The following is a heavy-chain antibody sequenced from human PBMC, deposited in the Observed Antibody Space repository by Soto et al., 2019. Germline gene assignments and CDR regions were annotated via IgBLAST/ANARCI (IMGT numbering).Heavy chain of an antibody. CDR2: IYSGGST. D-gene: IGHD5-18*01. CDR3: ARVFPADTAMVWPQMDV. Sequence: GGSLRLSCAASGFTVSSNYMSWVRQAPGKGLEWVSVIYSGGSTYYADSVKGRFTISRDNSKNTLYLQMNSLRAEDTAVYYCARVFPADTAMVWPQMDVWGKGTTVTAPQ. V-gene: IGHV3-66*01. J-gene: IGHJ6*04. CDR1: GFTVSSNY.